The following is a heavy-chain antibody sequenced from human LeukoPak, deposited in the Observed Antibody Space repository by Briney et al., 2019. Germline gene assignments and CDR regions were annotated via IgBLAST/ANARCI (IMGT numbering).Heavy chain of an antibody. CDR3: ASIGSRGEYSSSSEDFDY. J-gene: IGHJ4*02. D-gene: IGHD6-6*01. CDR1: GGTFSSYA. CDR2: IIPIFGTA. V-gene: IGHV1-69*13. Sequence: GASVKVSCKASGGTFSSYAISWVRQAPGQGLEWMGGIIPIFGTANYAQKFQGRVTITADESTSTAYMELSSLRSEDTAVYYCASIGSRGEYSSSSEDFDYWGQGTLVTVSS.